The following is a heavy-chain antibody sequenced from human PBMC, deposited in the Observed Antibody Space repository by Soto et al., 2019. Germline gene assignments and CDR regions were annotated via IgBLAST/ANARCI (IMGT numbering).Heavy chain of an antibody. CDR3: ARHCCGDRPY. V-gene: IGHV5-51*01. Sequence: GESLKISCQASGYSFTSYWIGWVRQMPGKGLEWMGIIHPGDSDTRYSPSFQGQVTISVDKSISTAYLQWSSLKASDTAMYYCARHCCGDRPYWGQGTQVTVSS. CDR1: GYSFTSYW. J-gene: IGHJ4*02. D-gene: IGHD2-21*02. CDR2: IHPGDSDT.